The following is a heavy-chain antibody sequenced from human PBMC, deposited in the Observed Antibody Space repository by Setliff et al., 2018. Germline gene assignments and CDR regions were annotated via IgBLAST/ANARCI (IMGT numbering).Heavy chain of an antibody. J-gene: IGHJ6*02. Sequence: PSETLSLTCTVTGVSFGSGTYYWSWIRQPAGKGLEWIGLIQSTGNTNYSPSLKSRVTISVDMSKNQLSLKLSSVTAADTAAYYCARGPDLTAVGATYFYGMDVWGQGATVTVSS. V-gene: IGHV4-61*02. CDR3: ARGPDLTAVGATYFYGMDV. D-gene: IGHD6-19*01. CDR1: GVSFGSGTYY. CDR2: IQSTGNT.